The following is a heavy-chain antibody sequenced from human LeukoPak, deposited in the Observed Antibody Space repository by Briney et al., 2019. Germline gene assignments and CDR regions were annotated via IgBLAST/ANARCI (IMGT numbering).Heavy chain of an antibody. V-gene: IGHV3-21*01. CDR2: ISSSSSYI. CDR1: GFTFSSYS. CDR3: ASKLLWFGEFQPDY. Sequence: GGSLRLSCAASGFTFSSYSMNWVRQAPGKGLEWVSSISSSSSYIYYAGSVKGRFTISRDNAKNSLYLQMNSLRAEDTAVYYCASKLLWFGEFQPDYWGQGTLVTVSS. J-gene: IGHJ4*02. D-gene: IGHD3-10*01.